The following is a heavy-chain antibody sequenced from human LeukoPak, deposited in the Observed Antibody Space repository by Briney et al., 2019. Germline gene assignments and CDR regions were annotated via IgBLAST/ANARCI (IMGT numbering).Heavy chain of an antibody. D-gene: IGHD6-13*01. CDR2: IYYSGST. CDR1: GGSISSSSYY. CDR3: ARGVSGWYADYYYYYYMDV. V-gene: IGHV4-39*07. J-gene: IGHJ6*03. Sequence: SETLSLTCTVSGGSISSSSYYWGWIRQPPGKGLEWIGSIYYSGSTYYNPSLKSRVTISVDTSKNQFSLKLSSVTAADTAVYYCARGVSGWYADYYYYYYMDVWGKGTTVTVSS.